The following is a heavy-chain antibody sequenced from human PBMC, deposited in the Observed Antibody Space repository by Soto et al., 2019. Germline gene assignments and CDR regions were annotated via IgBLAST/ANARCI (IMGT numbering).Heavy chain of an antibody. CDR3: PRAHETDNFWSLGYYHTMDV. D-gene: IGHD3-3*01. CDR1: EFSFSSYE. J-gene: IGHJ6*02. Sequence: QAGWSLRLSCAASEFSFSSYEMHWVRQAPGKGLEWVSYISSSGSTIYYGDSVKGRFTISRDNTKSSVFLQMDSLRAEDTAVYYCPRAHETDNFWSLGYYHTMDVWGQGTTVTVSS. CDR2: ISSSGSTI. V-gene: IGHV3-48*03.